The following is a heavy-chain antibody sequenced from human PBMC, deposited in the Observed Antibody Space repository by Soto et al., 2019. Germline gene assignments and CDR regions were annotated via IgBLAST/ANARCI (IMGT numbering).Heavy chain of an antibody. V-gene: IGHV3-48*02. CDR1: GLTFSSYA. CDR3: ATLITMVRGVKLLDY. D-gene: IGHD3-10*01. CDR2: ITSSSTTI. J-gene: IGHJ4*02. Sequence: VRLVESGGGLVQPGGSLGLSCAASGLTFSSYAMNWVRQAPGKGLEWVSYITSSSTTIYYADSVKGRFTISRDNAKNSLYLQMNSLRDEDTAVYYCATLITMVRGVKLLDYWGQGTLVTVSS.